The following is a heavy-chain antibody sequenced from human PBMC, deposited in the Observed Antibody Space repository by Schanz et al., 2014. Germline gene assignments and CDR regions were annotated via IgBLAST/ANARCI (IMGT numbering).Heavy chain of an antibody. CDR2: IYMDGSGR. Sequence: EVQLVQSGGGLVQPGGSLRLSCAASGFTFSRYWMQWVRQAPGKGLVWVSRIYMDGSGRDYGDSVKGRFTVSRDNAKNALYLQMDSLRAEDTAVYYCARDNRQCSGPCSAGGCRPCGMAVWGQGTTVIVSS. V-gene: IGHV3-74*01. D-gene: IGHD2-15*01. CDR1: GFTFSRYW. CDR3: ARDNRQCSGPCSAGGCRPCGMAV. J-gene: IGHJ6*02.